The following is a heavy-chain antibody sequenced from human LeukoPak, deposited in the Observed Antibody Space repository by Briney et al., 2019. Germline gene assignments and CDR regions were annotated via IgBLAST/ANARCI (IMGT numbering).Heavy chain of an antibody. D-gene: IGHD5-24*01. J-gene: IGHJ4*02. CDR3: ARGRVEMATMGKRKRKALPLDY. CDR1: GGSMNNYY. Sequence: SETLSLTCTVSGGSMNNYYWSWIRQPPGKGLEWIGYIYYNGNSKYNPSLQSRVTLSVDTSKNHFSLRLTSVTAADTAVYYCARGRVEMATMGKRKRKALPLDYWGQGTLVTVSS. CDR2: IYYNGNS. V-gene: IGHV4-59*01.